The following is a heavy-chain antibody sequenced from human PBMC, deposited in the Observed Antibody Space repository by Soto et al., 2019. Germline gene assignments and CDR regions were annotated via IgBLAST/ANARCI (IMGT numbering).Heavy chain of an antibody. CDR3: ASLHRYFDWINWFDP. V-gene: IGHV1-18*04. D-gene: IGHD3-9*01. J-gene: IGHJ5*02. CDR1: GYTFTSYG. Sequence: ASVKVSCKASGYTFTSYGISWVRQAPGQGLEWMGWISAYNGNTNYAQKLQGRVTMTTDTSTSTAYMELSSLRSEDTAVYYCASLHRYFDWINWFDPWGQGTLVTVSS. CDR2: ISAYNGNT.